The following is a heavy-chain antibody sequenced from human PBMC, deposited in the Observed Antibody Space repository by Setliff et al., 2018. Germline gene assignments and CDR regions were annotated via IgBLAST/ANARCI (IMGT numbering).Heavy chain of an antibody. Sequence: SETLSLTCTVSGYSISSGYYWGWIRQPPGKGLEWIGSIYHSGSIYYNPSLKSRVTISVDTSKNQFSLKLSSVTAADTAVYYCARESRATYNFWSGYYSTDAFDIWGQGTMVTVSS. V-gene: IGHV4-38-2*02. CDR2: IYHSGSI. J-gene: IGHJ3*02. D-gene: IGHD3-3*01. CDR3: ARESRATYNFWSGYYSTDAFDI. CDR1: GYSISSGYY.